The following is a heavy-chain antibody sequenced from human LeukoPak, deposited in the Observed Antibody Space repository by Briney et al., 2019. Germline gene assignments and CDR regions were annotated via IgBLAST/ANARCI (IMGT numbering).Heavy chain of an antibody. J-gene: IGHJ5*02. CDR2: VYYSGGT. D-gene: IGHD1-26*01. V-gene: IGHV4-39*01. CDR1: GGSISSSSYN. Sequence: SETLSLTCNVSGGSISSSSYNWGWIRQPPGKPLEWIGSVYYSGGTYYNPSLKSRVTISVDTSKNQFSLILNSVTAADTVVYYCARRHRGSYYGKHWFDPWGQGTLVTVSS. CDR3: ARRHRGSYYGKHWFDP.